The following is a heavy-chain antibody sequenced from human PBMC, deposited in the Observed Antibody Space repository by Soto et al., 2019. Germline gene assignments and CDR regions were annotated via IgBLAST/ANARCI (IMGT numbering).Heavy chain of an antibody. CDR2: IYYSDSI. Sequence: PSETLSLTCGVSRASITSGNWWTWVRQPPGKGLEWIGYIYYSDSINYNPSLKSRVIISDDTSKNQFFLRLSSVTAADTAVYYCARAYYDSSGYSLDPWGQGILVTVSS. D-gene: IGHD3-22*01. CDR3: ARAYYDSSGYSLDP. J-gene: IGHJ5*02. V-gene: IGHV4-61*01. CDR1: RASITSGNW.